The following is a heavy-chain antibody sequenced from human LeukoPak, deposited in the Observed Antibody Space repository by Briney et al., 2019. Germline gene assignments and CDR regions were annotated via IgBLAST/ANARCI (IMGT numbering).Heavy chain of an antibody. J-gene: IGHJ6*02. CDR3: ARAPAWLHYYYGMDV. D-gene: IGHD5-12*01. V-gene: IGHV1-2*02. CDR2: INPNSGGT. CDR1: GYTFTGYY. Sequence: ASVKVSCKASGYTFTGYYMHWVRQAPGQGLEWMGWINPNSGGTNYAQKFQGRVTMTRDTSISTAYMELSRLRSDDTAVYYCARAPAWLHYYYGMDVWGQGTTVTVS.